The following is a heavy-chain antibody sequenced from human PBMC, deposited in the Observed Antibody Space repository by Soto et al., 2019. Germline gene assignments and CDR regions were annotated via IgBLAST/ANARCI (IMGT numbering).Heavy chain of an antibody. CDR2: ISYDGSNK. Sequence: QVQLVESGGGVVQPGRSLRLSCAASVFTFSSYGMHWVRQAPGKGLEWVAVISYDGSNKYYADSVKGRFTISRDNSKNTLYLQMNSLRAEDTAVYYCARKQADNVVAVGYYYYGMDVWGQGTTVTVSS. D-gene: IGHD2-15*01. CDR3: ARKQADNVVAVGYYYYGMDV. V-gene: IGHV3-30*03. J-gene: IGHJ6*02. CDR1: VFTFSSYG.